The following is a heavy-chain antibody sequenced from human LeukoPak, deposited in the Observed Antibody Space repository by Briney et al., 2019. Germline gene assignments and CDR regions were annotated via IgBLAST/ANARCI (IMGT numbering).Heavy chain of an antibody. CDR2: IYPGDSDT. CDR1: GYSFTSFW. Sequence: GESLKISCKGSGYSFTSFWIGWVRPMPGKGLEWMGIIYPGDSDTRYSPSFQGQVTISADKSISTAYLQWSSLKASDTAMYYCARRIAVAGTPHFDYWGQGTLVTVSS. J-gene: IGHJ4*02. V-gene: IGHV5-51*01. D-gene: IGHD6-19*01. CDR3: ARRIAVAGTPHFDY.